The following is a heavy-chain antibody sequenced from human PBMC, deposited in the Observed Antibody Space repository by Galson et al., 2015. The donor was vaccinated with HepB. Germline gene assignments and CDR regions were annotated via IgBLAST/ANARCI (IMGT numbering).Heavy chain of an antibody. CDR1: GGTFTKYS. Sequence: SVKVSCKASGGTFTKYSISWVRQAPGGGLEWMGRIIPVLGKPEYAAKFQDRATITVDKSTGTSYMELVSLRSEDTAVYYCAREDCEAVSGRIGGYQYYSGLTVGGQGPPFT. J-gene: IGHJ6*02. CDR2: IIPVLGKP. D-gene: IGHD2-8*02. V-gene: IGHV1-69*08. CDR3: AREDCEAVSGRIGGYQYYSGLTV.